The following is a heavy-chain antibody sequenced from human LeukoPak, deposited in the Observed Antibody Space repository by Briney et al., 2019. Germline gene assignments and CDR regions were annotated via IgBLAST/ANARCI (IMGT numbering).Heavy chain of an antibody. D-gene: IGHD3-22*01. Sequence: GGSLRLSCAASEFTFSNYAMNWVRQAPGKGLEWVSAISGSGSKTYYADAVKGRFTISRDNSKNTLYLQMNSLRAEDTAVYYCARADSSGYYPSWFDPWGQGTLVTVSS. CDR1: EFTFSNYA. CDR3: ARADSSGYYPSWFDP. J-gene: IGHJ5*02. V-gene: IGHV3-23*01. CDR2: ISGSGSKT.